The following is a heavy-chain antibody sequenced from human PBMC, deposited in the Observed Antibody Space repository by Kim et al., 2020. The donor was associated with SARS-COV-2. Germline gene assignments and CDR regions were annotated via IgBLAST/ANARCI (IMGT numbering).Heavy chain of an antibody. CDR3: ATAQTRRELFYDYVWGSYRHRVGWFDP. D-gene: IGHD3-16*02. V-gene: IGHV4-31*03. Sequence: SETLSLTCTVSGGSISSGGYYWSWIRQHPGKGLEWIGYIYYSGSTYYNPSLKSRVTISVDTSKNQFSLKLSSVTAADTAVYYCATAQTRRELFYDYVWGSYRHRVGWFDPWGQGTLAT. CDR1: GGSISSGGYY. CDR2: IYYSGST. J-gene: IGHJ5*02.